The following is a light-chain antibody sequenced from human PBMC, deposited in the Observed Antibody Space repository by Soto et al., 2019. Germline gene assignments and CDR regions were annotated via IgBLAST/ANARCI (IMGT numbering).Light chain of an antibody. CDR2: DVA. Sequence: QSVLTQPASVSESPGQSITISCTGTSSDVGCYSYVSWYQHHPGNAPKLLIYDVAKRPSGVSNRFSGSKSDNTAYLSISGLQAEDEADYYCSSYTRSGTPVFGGGTKLTVL. J-gene: IGLJ3*02. CDR1: SSDVGCYSY. V-gene: IGLV2-14*03. CDR3: SSYTRSGTPV.